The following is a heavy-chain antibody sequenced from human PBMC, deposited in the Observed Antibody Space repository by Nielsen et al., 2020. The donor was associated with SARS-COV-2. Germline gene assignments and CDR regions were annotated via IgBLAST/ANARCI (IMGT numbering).Heavy chain of an antibody. J-gene: IGHJ3*02. Sequence: ASVKVSCKASGYTLTSYDINWVRQATGQGLEWMGWMNPNSGNTGYAQKFQGRVTMTRNTSISTAYMELSSLRSEDTAVYYCARGLQHYYDSSGYYYPQDFDIWGQGTMVTVSS. V-gene: IGHV1-8*01. CDR1: GYTLTSYD. D-gene: IGHD3-22*01. CDR2: MNPNSGNT. CDR3: ARGLQHYYDSSGYYYPQDFDI.